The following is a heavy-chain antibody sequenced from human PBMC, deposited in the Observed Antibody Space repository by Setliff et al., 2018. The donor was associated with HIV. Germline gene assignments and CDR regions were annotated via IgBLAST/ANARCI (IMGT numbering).Heavy chain of an antibody. CDR1: GGSISSGFYY. CDR3: ASLVGGAVAGPY. D-gene: IGHD6-19*01. J-gene: IGHJ4*02. CDR2: IYYSGST. V-gene: IGHV4-30-4*08. Sequence: SETLSLTCTVSGGSISSGFYYWNWIRQHPRKGLEWIGYIYYSGSTYYNPSLKSRVTISVDTSKNQFSLKLSSVTAADTAVYYCASLVGGAVAGPYWGQGTLVTVSS.